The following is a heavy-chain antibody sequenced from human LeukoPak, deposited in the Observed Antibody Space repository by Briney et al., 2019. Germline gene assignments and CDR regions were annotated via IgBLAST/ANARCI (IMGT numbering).Heavy chain of an antibody. CDR3: ARDRTRTGYSSGWYHDH. J-gene: IGHJ4*02. Sequence: ASVKVSCKASVYTFTGYYMHWVRRAPGQGLEWMGWINPNSGGTNYAQKFQGRVTMTRDTSISTAYMELSRLRSDDTAVYYCARDRTRTGYSSGWYHDHWGQGTLVTVSS. D-gene: IGHD6-19*01. V-gene: IGHV1-2*02. CDR1: VYTFTGYY. CDR2: INPNSGGT.